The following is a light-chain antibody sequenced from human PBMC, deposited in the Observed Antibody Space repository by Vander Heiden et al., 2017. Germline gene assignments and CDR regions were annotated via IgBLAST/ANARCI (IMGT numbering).Light chain of an antibody. Sequence: SSELTQDPAVSVDLGQTVRITCQGDSLRSYYASWYQQKPGQAPVLVIYGKNNRPSGIPDRFSGSSSGNTASLTITGAQAEDEADYYCNSRDSSGNHPHVVFGGGTKLTVL. CDR1: SLRSYY. J-gene: IGLJ2*01. CDR2: GKN. V-gene: IGLV3-19*01. CDR3: NSRDSSGNHPHVV.